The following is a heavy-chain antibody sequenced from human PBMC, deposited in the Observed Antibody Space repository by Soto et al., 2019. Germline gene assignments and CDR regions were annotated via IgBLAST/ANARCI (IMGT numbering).Heavy chain of an antibody. Sequence: GSGPTLVNPTQTLTLTCTFSGFSLSTSGMCVSWIRQPPGKALEWLALIDWDDDKYYSTSLKTRLTISKDTSKNQVVLTMTNMDPVDTATYYCARIPIGHCGGDWISHNWFDPWGPGTLVTVAS. CDR1: GFSLSTSGMC. J-gene: IGHJ5*02. D-gene: IGHD2-21*02. CDR2: IDWDDDK. CDR3: ARIPIGHCGGDWISHNWFDP. V-gene: IGHV2-70*01.